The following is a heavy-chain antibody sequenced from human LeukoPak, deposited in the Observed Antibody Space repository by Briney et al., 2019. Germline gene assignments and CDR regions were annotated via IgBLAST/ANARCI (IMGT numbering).Heavy chain of an antibody. Sequence: SSVNVSCKASDYTFTSHGISWVRQAPGQGLEWMGWISAYNGNTNYAQKFQGRVTMTTDTSTSTAYMELRSLRSDDTAVYYCARDAVVVTDIPFDYWGQGTLVTVSS. CDR2: ISAYNGNT. J-gene: IGHJ4*02. CDR3: ARDAVVVTDIPFDY. CDR1: DYTFTSHG. D-gene: IGHD2-21*02. V-gene: IGHV1-18*04.